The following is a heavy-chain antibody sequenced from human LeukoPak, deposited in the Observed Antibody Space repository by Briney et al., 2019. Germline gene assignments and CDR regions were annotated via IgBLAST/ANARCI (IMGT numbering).Heavy chain of an antibody. CDR3: AKDHPDCSGSSGLLFDC. V-gene: IGHV3-23*01. Sequence: GGSLRLSCAASGFIFSSYDMIWVRQAPGKGLEWVSPITSCGCSILFADSVKGLFTISRENSKHTLSLQMNSLRAEDTAIYYCAKDHPDCSGSSGLLFDCWGQETLVTVSS. CDR1: GFIFSSYD. CDR2: ITSCGCSI. J-gene: IGHJ4*02. D-gene: IGHD2-15*01.